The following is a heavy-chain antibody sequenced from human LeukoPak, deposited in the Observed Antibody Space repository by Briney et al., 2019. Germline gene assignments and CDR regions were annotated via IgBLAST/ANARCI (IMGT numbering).Heavy chain of an antibody. Sequence: PSETLSLTCTVSGGSISSGGYYWSWIRQHPGKGLEWIGYIYYSGSTYYNPSLKSRVAISVDTSKTQFSLKLSSVTAADTAVYYCARVMMPTWTQTYYYYGMDVWGQGTTVTVSS. CDR2: IYYSGST. D-gene: IGHD3/OR15-3a*01. CDR3: ARVMMPTWTQTYYYYGMDV. CDR1: GGSISSGGYY. J-gene: IGHJ6*02. V-gene: IGHV4-31*03.